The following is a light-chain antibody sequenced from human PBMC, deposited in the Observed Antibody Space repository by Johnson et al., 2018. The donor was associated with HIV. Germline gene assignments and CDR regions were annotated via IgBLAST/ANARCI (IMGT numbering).Light chain of an antibody. CDR1: SSNIGNNS. Sequence: VLTQPPSVSAAPGQKVTISCSGSSSNIGNNSVSWYQQVPGTAPKLLIYDNNQRPSGIPDRFSVSKSGTSATLGITGLQTGDEADYYCGTWDSSLSTYVFGSGTKVTVL. CDR3: GTWDSSLSTYV. J-gene: IGLJ1*01. V-gene: IGLV1-51*01. CDR2: DNN.